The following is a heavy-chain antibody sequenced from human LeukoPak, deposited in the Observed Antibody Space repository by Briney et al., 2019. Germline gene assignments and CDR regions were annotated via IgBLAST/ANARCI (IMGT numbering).Heavy chain of an antibody. V-gene: IGHV3-30*02. D-gene: IGHD1-26*01. CDR2: IQYDAINK. J-gene: IGHJ6*03. Sequence: GGSLRLSCAVSGFSFNTYGMHWVRQAPGKGLEWVAFIQYDAINKYYADSVKGRFTISRDNSKNTVYLQMNSLRTEDTAVYYCAKTVGASTFYYYMDVWGKGTTVTVTS. CDR3: AKTVGASTFYYYMDV. CDR1: GFSFNTYG.